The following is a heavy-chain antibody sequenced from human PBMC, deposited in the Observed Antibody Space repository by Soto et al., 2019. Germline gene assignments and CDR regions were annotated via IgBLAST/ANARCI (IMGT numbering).Heavy chain of an antibody. V-gene: IGHV1-2*02. CDR2: INPNSGGT. D-gene: IGHD6-19*01. Sequence: ASVMVSCKASGYTFTGYYMHWVRQAPGQGLEWMGWINPNSGGTNYAQKFQGRVTMTRDTSISTAYMELSRLRSDDTAVYYCARAIAVAGTSRFDPWGQGTLVTVSS. J-gene: IGHJ5*02. CDR1: GYTFTGYY. CDR3: ARAIAVAGTSRFDP.